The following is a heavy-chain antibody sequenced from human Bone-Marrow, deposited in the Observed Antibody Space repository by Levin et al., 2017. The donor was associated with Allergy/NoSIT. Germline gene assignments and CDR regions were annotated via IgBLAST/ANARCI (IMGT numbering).Heavy chain of an antibody. CDR3: ARVLIPQLGDFWSGYFYYYGMDV. V-gene: IGHV1-2*02. D-gene: IGHD3-3*01. CDR2: INPNSGGT. Sequence: GESLKISCKASGYTFTGYYMHWVRQAPGQGLEWMGWINPNSGGTNYAQKFQGRVTMTRDTSISTAYMELSRLRSDDTAVYYCARVLIPQLGDFWSGYFYYYGMDVWGQGTTVTVSS. J-gene: IGHJ6*02. CDR1: GYTFTGYY.